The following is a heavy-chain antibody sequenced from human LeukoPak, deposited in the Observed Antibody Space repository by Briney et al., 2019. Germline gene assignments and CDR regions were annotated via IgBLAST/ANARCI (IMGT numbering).Heavy chain of an antibody. J-gene: IGHJ5*02. V-gene: IGHV1-2*02. CDR3: ARDGVDVLLWFGELSSWFDP. CDR2: INPNSGGT. D-gene: IGHD3-10*01. CDR1: GYTFTGYY. Sequence: GASVKVSCKASGYTFTGYYMHGVRQAPGQGLEWMGWINPNSGGTNYAQKFQGRVTMTRDTSISTAYMELSRLRSDDTAVYYCARDGVDVLLWFGELSSWFDPWGQGNLVTVSS.